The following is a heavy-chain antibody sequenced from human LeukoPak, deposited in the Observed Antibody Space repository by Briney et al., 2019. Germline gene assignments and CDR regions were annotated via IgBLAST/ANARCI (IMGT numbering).Heavy chain of an antibody. V-gene: IGHV4-34*01. CDR1: GGSFSGYY. CDR2: INHSGST. D-gene: IGHD2-2*01. Sequence: SETLSLTCAVYGGSFSGYYWSWIRQPPGKGLEWIGEINHSGSTNYNPSLKSRVTISVDTSKNQFSLKLSSVTAADTAVYYCARGPYCSSTSCYPNSRYNWFDPWGQGTLVTVSS. CDR3: ARGPYCSSTSCYPNSRYNWFDP. J-gene: IGHJ5*02.